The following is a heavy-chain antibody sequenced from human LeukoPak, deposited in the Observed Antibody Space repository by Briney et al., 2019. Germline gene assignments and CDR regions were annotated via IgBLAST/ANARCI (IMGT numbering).Heavy chain of an antibody. V-gene: IGHV1-46*01. D-gene: IGHD5-12*01. Sequence: ASVKVSCKASGYTFTSCYMHWVRQAPGQGLEWMGIINPSGGSTSYAQKFQGRVTMTRDMSTSTVYMELSSLRSEDTAVYYCARAEGSGYSGYDLFYWGQGTLVTVSS. CDR3: ARAEGSGYSGYDLFY. CDR1: GYTFTSCY. J-gene: IGHJ4*02. CDR2: INPSGGST.